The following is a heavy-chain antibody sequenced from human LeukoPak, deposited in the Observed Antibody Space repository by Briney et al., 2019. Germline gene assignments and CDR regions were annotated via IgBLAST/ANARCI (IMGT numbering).Heavy chain of an antibody. CDR1: GYSFTSYW. CDR2: ISPGDSDT. Sequence: GESLQISCKGSGYSFTSYWIGWVRQMPGKGLEWMGIISPGDSDTRYSPSFQGQVTISADKSINTAYLQWSSLKASDTAMYYCARHGVGAGLAAAYYWGQGTLVIVSS. V-gene: IGHV5-51*01. CDR3: ARHGVGAGLAAAYY. D-gene: IGHD6-13*01. J-gene: IGHJ4*02.